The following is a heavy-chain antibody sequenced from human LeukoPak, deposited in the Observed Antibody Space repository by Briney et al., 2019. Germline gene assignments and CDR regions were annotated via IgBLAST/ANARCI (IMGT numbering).Heavy chain of an antibody. CDR2: MNPNSGNT. CDR3: ARRSSLWGATAYYYCGMDV. Sequence: GASVTVSFMASGYTFTRYDINGVRPAPGQGLEWLGWMNPNSGNTGYAQKFQGRVTMTTNTSISTAYMELSSLRSEDTAVYYCARRSSLWGATAYYYCGMDVWGQGTTVTVSS. CDR1: GYTFTRYD. J-gene: IGHJ6*02. V-gene: IGHV1-8*01. D-gene: IGHD7-27*01.